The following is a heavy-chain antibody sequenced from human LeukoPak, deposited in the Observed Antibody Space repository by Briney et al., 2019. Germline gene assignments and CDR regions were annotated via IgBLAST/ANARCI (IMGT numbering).Heavy chain of an antibody. CDR2: IYTSGST. Sequence: PSETLSLTCTVSGGSISSYYWSWIRQPAGKGLEWIGRIYTSGSTNYNPSLKRRVTMSVDTSKNQFSLKLSSVTAADTAVYYWARDRDAMADFDDWGQGTLVTVSS. CDR1: GGSISSYY. CDR3: ARDRDAMADFDD. D-gene: IGHD5-18*01. J-gene: IGHJ4*02. V-gene: IGHV4-4*07.